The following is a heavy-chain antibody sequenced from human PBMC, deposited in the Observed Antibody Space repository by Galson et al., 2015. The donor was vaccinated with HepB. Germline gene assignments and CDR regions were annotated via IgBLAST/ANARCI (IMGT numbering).Heavy chain of an antibody. CDR2: IIPIFGTA. D-gene: IGHD3-22*01. CDR3: ARGGGYYLYYYYGMDV. Sequence: SVKVSCKASGGTFSSYAISWVRQAPGQGLEWMGGIIPIFGTANYAQKFQGRVTITADESTSTAYMELRSLRSDDTAVYYCARGGGYYLYYYYGMDVWGQGTTVTVSS. CDR1: GGTFSSYA. J-gene: IGHJ6*02. V-gene: IGHV1-69*13.